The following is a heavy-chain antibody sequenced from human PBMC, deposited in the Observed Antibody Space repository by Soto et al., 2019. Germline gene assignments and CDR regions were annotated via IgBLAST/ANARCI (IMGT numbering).Heavy chain of an antibody. J-gene: IGHJ4*02. CDR1: GGSISRYY. CDR2: IYYSGST. D-gene: IGHD2-15*01. V-gene: IGHV4-59*01. Sequence: PSETLSRTCTVSGGSISRYYWSWIRQRPGKGLEWIGYIYYSGSTNYNPSLKSRVTISVDTSKNQSSLKLSSVTAADTAVYYCATMGTPATGLYFFDYWGQGSLVTVSS. CDR3: ATMGTPATGLYFFDY.